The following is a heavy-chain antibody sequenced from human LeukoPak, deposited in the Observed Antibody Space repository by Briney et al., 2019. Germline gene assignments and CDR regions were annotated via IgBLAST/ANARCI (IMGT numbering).Heavy chain of an antibody. CDR2: IYTSGST. V-gene: IGHV4-4*09. J-gene: IGHJ4*02. Sequence: SETLSLTCTVSGGSISSYYWSWIRQPPGKGLEWIGYIYTSGSTNYNPSLKSRVTISVDTSKNQFSLKLSSVTAADTAVYYCARGYYDILTGYHRYFAYWGQGTLVTVSS. D-gene: IGHD3-9*01. CDR3: ARGYYDILTGYHRYFAY. CDR1: GGSISSYY.